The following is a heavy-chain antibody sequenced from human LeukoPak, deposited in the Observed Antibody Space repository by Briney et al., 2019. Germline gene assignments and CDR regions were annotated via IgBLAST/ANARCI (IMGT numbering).Heavy chain of an antibody. J-gene: IGHJ5*02. CDR2: IYTSGST. V-gene: IGHV4-4*09. CDR3: ARHSSNSGSYYDRWFVT. D-gene: IGHD1-26*01. CDR1: GGSISSDY. Sequence: PETLSLTCTVSGGSISSDYWNWIRQPPGKGLEWIGYIYTSGSTNYNPSLKSRVTISVDTFRNQFSLKLSSVTAADTAVYYCARHSSNSGSYYDRWFVTWGEGTLVTVSS.